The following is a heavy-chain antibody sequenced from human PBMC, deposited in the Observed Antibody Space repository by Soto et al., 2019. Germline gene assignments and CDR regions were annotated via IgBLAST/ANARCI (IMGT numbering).Heavy chain of an antibody. CDR2: INAGNGNT. Sequence: ASVKVSCKASGYTFTSYAMHWVRQAPGQRLEWMGWINAGNGNTKYSQKFQGRVTITTDESASTAYMELSSLRSEDTAVYYCARESLYCSGGSCYFLPGIDYWGQGTLVTVSS. CDR1: GYTFTSYA. CDR3: ARESLYCSGGSCYFLPGIDY. D-gene: IGHD2-15*01. V-gene: IGHV1-3*01. J-gene: IGHJ4*02.